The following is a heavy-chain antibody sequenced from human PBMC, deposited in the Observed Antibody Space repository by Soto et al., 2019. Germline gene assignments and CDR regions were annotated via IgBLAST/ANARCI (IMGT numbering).Heavy chain of an antibody. J-gene: IGHJ4*02. V-gene: IGHV1-2*02. CDR1: GYTFTGYY. Sequence: ASVEVSCRASGYTFTGYYMHWVRQAPGQGLEWMGWINPNSGGTNYAQKFQGRVTMTRDTSISTAYMELSRLRSDDTAVYYCARDPGYSSSWFPIDYWGQGTLVTVSS. CDR2: INPNSGGT. D-gene: IGHD6-13*01. CDR3: ARDPGYSSSWFPIDY.